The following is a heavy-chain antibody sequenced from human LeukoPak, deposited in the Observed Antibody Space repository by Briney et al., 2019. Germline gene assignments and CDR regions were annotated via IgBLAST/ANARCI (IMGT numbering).Heavy chain of an antibody. V-gene: IGHV4-59*08. CDR2: VSYSGST. J-gene: IGHJ4*02. Sequence: KPSETLSLTCTVSGGSISSYYWSWIRQPPGKGLEWIGYVSYSGSTNYNPSLKSRVTMSVDRSRNQFSLKLDSVTAADTAVYYCARHIDNGWYAYWGQGTLVSVPS. CDR1: GGSISSYY. D-gene: IGHD6-19*01. CDR3: ARHIDNGWYAY.